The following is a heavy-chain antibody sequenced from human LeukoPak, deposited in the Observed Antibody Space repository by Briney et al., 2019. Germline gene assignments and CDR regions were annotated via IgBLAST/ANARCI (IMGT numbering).Heavy chain of an antibody. Sequence: SETLSLTCAVYVEPFSNYFWSWIRQSPGKGLEWNGEINHSGSTNYNSSLTSRVTISVDTSKNQFSLNLSSVTAADTAIYYCARGLGQYDYWGQGTLVTVSS. CDR3: ARGLGQYDY. CDR2: INHSGST. D-gene: IGHD5-24*01. V-gene: IGHV4-34*01. J-gene: IGHJ4*02. CDR1: VEPFSNYF.